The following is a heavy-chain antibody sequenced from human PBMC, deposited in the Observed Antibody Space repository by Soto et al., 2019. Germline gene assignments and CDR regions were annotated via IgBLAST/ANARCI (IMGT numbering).Heavy chain of an antibody. CDR1: GYTFTGYY. CDR3: ARDIDMDIVVEVAATAPGY. V-gene: IGHV1-2*02. J-gene: IGHJ4*02. D-gene: IGHD2-15*01. Sequence: APMKVSCKASGYTFTGYYMHWVRQAPGQGLEWMGWINPNSGGTNYAQKLQGRVTMTRDPSISTAYMELSRLRSDDTAVYYCARDIDMDIVVEVAATAPGYWGQGTLVAVS. CDR2: INPNSGGT.